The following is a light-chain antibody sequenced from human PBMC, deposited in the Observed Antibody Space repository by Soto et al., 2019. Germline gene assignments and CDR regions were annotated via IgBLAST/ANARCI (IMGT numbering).Light chain of an antibody. J-gene: IGKJ5*01. CDR2: RVS. CDR3: KQGKHWPIT. CDR1: QSLVHSDGIAD. V-gene: IGKV2-30*02. Sequence: DVVLSLYPSSRPVTLGQPSSISCIANQSLVHSDGIADFTWFHQRPGRSPRRLIYRVSTRASGIPARFSGSGSGTEFALKISRVEAEDVGVYFCKQGKHWPITFGQGTRLEIK.